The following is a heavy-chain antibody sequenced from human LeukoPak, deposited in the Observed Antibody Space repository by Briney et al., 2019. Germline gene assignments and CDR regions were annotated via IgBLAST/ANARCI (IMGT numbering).Heavy chain of an antibody. V-gene: IGHV4-34*01. CDR3: ARDIGDYAFDY. CDR2: INHSGST. J-gene: IGHJ4*02. D-gene: IGHD4-17*01. CDR1: GGSFSGYY. Sequence: SETLSLTCAVYGGSFSGYYWSWIRQPPGKGLEWIGEINHSGSTNYNPSLKSRVTISVDTSKNQFSLKLSSVTAADTAVYYCARDIGDYAFDYWGQGTLVTVSS.